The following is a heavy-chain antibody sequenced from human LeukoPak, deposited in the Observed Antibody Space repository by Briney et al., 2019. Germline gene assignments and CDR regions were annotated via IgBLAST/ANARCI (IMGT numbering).Heavy chain of an antibody. J-gene: IGHJ4*02. D-gene: IGHD3-22*01. Sequence: GGSLRLSCAASGFTFSSYGMHWVRQAPGKGLEWVAFIRYDGSNKYYADSVKGRFTISRDNCKNTLYLQMNSLKAQGTAVCYCAKESTSVTYYYDTSGYYVWGQGTLVTVSS. CDR2: IRYDGSNK. CDR3: AKESTSVTYYYDTSGYYV. V-gene: IGHV3-30*02. CDR1: GFTFSSYG.